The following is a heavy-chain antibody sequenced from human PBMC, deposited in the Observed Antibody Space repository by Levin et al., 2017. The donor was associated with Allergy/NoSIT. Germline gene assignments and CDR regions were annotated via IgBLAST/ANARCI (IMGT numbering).Heavy chain of an antibody. J-gene: IGHJ6*02. CDR2: INPSGGST. CDR1: GYTFTSYY. D-gene: IGHD5-18*01. Sequence: GESLKISCKASGYTFTSYYMHWVRQAPGQGLEWMGIINPSGGSTSYAQKFQGRVTMTRDTSTSTVYMELSSLRSEDTAVYYCAGAGYSYGLNYYGMDVWGQGTTVTVSS. CDR3: AGAGYSYGLNYYGMDV. V-gene: IGHV1-46*01.